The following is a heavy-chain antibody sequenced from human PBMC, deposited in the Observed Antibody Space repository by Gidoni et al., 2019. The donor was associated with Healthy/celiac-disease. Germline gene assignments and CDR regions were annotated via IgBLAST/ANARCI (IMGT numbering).Heavy chain of an antibody. CDR2: INHSGST. Sequence: QVQLQQWGAGLLKPSETLSLTCAVYGGSFSGYYWSWIRQPPGKGLEWIGEINHSGSTNYNPSLKSRVTISVDTSKNQFSLKLSSVTAADTAVYYCARGLTIFGVVIIRPVGMDVWGQGTTVTVSS. J-gene: IGHJ6*02. V-gene: IGHV4-34*01. D-gene: IGHD3-3*01. CDR3: ARGLTIFGVVIIRPVGMDV. CDR1: GGSFSGYY.